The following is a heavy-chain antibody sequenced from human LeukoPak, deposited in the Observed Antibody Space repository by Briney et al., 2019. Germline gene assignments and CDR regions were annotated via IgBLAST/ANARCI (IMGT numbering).Heavy chain of an antibody. CDR3: ASLELSNHSGDSPFVLAFDI. J-gene: IGHJ3*02. D-gene: IGHD2-21*02. V-gene: IGHV4-39*07. CDR1: GGSISSSSYY. Sequence: SETLSLTCTVSGGSISSSSYYWGWIRQPPGKGLEWIGSIYYSGSTYYNPSLKSRVTISVDRSKNQFSLKLSSVTAADTAVYYCASLELSNHSGDSPFVLAFDIWGQGTMVTVSS. CDR2: IYYSGST.